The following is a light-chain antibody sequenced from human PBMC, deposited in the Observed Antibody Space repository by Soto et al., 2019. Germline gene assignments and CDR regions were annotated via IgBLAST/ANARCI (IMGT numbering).Light chain of an antibody. V-gene: IGKV3-15*01. Sequence: EIVMTQSPATLSVSPGERATLSCRASQCVSSNFAWYQQNPGQTPRLLLYGASTRATGIPARFGGSGSGTGFTLTFISLQSKDCGVYYCQQYNYWCPPFGQGNNVEI. J-gene: IGKJ1*01. CDR1: QCVSSN. CDR2: GAS. CDR3: QQYNYWCPP.